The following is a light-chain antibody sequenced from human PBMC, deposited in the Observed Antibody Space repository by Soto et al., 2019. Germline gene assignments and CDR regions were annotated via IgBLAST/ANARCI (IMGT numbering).Light chain of an antibody. V-gene: IGKV1-5*01. CDR2: DAS. CDR3: TQCDVHPMT. CDR1: ENIKNW. J-gene: IGKJ1*01. Sequence: QMTQSPSTLEASVGDRVTITCRASENIKNWLAWYQQTPGKAPKVLISDASRLGTGVPSRVSGSGYGTDFTLNITSLKNDDCGTYHCTQCDVHPMTFGNGTKVEVK.